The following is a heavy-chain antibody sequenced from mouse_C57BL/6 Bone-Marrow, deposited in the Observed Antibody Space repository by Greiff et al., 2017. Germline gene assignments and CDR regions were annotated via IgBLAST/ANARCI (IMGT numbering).Heavy chain of an antibody. D-gene: IGHD2-4*01. Sequence: VQLQQSGAELVRPGASVQLSCTASGFNIKDDYMHWVKQRPEQGLEWIGWIDPENGDTEYASKFQGKATITADTSSNTAYLQLSSLTSEDTAVYYCTTDYDGSYYARDYWGQGTSVTVSS. CDR3: TTDYDGSYYARDY. CDR2: IDPENGDT. CDR1: GFNIKDDY. J-gene: IGHJ4*01. V-gene: IGHV14-4*01.